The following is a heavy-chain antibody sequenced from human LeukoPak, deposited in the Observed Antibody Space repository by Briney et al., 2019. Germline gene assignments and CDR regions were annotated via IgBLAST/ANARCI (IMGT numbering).Heavy chain of an antibody. Sequence: PGESLRLSCAASGFTFSSYTMNWVRQAPGKGLEWVSHINTNIRITAYADSVKGRFTISRDNAKNSLYLQMNSLRDEDTAVYYCASSGNYRFDYWGQGTLVTVSS. CDR1: GFTFSSYT. V-gene: IGHV3-48*02. J-gene: IGHJ4*02. CDR2: INTNIRIT. D-gene: IGHD1-26*01. CDR3: ASSGNYRFDY.